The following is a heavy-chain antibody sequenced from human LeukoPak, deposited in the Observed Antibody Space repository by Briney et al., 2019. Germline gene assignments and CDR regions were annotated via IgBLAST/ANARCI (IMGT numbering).Heavy chain of an antibody. J-gene: IGHJ3*02. CDR2: IYYSGST. CDR1: GGSISSSSYY. V-gene: IGHV4-39*01. Sequence: SETLSLTCTVSGGSISSSSYYWGWIRQPPGTGLEWIGSIYYSGSTYYNPSLKSRVTISVDTSKNQFSLKLSSVTAADTAVYYCARWPRSANAFDIWGQGTMVTVSS. CDR3: ARWPRSANAFDI. D-gene: IGHD1-14*01.